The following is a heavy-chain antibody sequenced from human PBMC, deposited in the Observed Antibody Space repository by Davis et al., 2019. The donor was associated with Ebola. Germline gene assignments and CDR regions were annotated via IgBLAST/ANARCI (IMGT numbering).Heavy chain of an antibody. CDR1: GYTFTSYA. J-gene: IGHJ4*02. D-gene: IGHD4-17*01. CDR3: TTTTVTIDY. CDR2: IRSKANSYAT. V-gene: IGHV3-73*01. Sequence: AASVKVSCKASGYTFTSYAMHWVRQASGKGLEWVGRIRSKANSYATAYAASVKGRFTISRDDSKNTAYLQMNSLKTEDTAVYYCTTTTVTIDYWGQGTLVTVSS.